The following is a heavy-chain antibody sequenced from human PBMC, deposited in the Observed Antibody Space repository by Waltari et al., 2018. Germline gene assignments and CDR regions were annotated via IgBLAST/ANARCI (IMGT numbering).Heavy chain of an antibody. CDR1: GGSISCGSFH. CDR2: IYYSGNT. J-gene: IGHJ4*02. D-gene: IGHD3-10*01. Sequence: QLQLQESGPGLVKPSATLSLTCTVSGGSISCGSFHWGWIRQSPGKGLEWIGSIYYSGNTYYNPSLRSRVSISVDTSTNQFSLKLSSVTAADTAVYYCARTFAYGSGTYNHWGQGSLVTVSS. CDR3: ARTFAYGSGTYNH. V-gene: IGHV4-39*01.